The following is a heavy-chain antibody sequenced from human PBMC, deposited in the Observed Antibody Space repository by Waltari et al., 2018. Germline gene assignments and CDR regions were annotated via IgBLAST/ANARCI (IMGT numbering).Heavy chain of an antibody. J-gene: IGHJ4*02. CDR3: ARGAEGKFDY. V-gene: IGHV3-48*01. Sequence: EVQLVETGGGLIQPGGSLRLSCAASGFTFSSYSMNWVRQAPGKGLEWVSYISSSSSTIYYADSVKGRFTISRDNAKNSLYLQMNSLRAEDTAVYYCARGAEGKFDYWGQGTLVTVSS. CDR2: ISSSSSTI. CDR1: GFTFSSYS. D-gene: IGHD3-10*01.